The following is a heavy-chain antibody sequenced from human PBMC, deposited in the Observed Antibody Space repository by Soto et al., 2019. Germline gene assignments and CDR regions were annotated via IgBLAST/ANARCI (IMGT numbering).Heavy chain of an antibody. Sequence: SETLSLTCTVSGGSISSYYWSWIRQPPGKGLEWIGYIYYSGSTNYNPSLKSRVTISVDTSKNQFSLKLSSVTAADTAVYYCARECGGDCTASVVDAFDIWGQGTMVTVSS. V-gene: IGHV4-59*01. D-gene: IGHD2-21*02. CDR1: GGSISSYY. CDR3: ARECGGDCTASVVDAFDI. J-gene: IGHJ3*02. CDR2: IYYSGST.